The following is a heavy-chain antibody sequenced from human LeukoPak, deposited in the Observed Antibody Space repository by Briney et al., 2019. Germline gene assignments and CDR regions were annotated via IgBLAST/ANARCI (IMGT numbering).Heavy chain of an antibody. Sequence: GSSVKVSCKASGGTFSSYAISWVRQAPGQGLEWMGGIIPIFGTANYAQKFQGRVTITADESTSTAYMELSSLRSEDTAVYYCAREDRVRDIVVVVAGGENWFDPWGQGTLVTVSS. CDR1: GGTFSSYA. CDR3: AREDRVRDIVVVVAGGENWFDP. V-gene: IGHV1-69*01. CDR2: IIPIFGTA. D-gene: IGHD2-15*01. J-gene: IGHJ5*02.